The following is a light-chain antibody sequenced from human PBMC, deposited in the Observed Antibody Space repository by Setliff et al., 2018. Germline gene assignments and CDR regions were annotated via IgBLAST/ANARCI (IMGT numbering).Light chain of an antibody. J-gene: IGLJ2*01. Sequence: QSVLAQPPSASGTPGQRVTISCSGTSSNIGSNAVNWYQQFPGTAPKLLIQTNNQRHFGVPDRFSGSKSGNTASLTISGLQAEDEADYYCLSYTSKTTHALFGGGTKVTVL. CDR3: LSYTSKTTHAL. V-gene: IGLV1-44*01. CDR1: SSNIGSNA. CDR2: TNN.